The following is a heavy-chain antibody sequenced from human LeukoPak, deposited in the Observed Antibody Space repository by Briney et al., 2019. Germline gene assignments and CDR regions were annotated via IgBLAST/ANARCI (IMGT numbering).Heavy chain of an antibody. CDR2: ITGSGST. D-gene: IGHD3-9*01. J-gene: IGHJ5*02. CDR3: ARGAYDVLTGTHYNWCDP. V-gene: IGHV4-4*07. CDR1: GDSINIYY. Sequence: SETLSLTCSVSGDSINIYYWFWVRQPAGKGLEWIGRITGSGSTNYNPSLKSRVTMSVDTSKNRFSLRLTSVAAADSAVYYCARGAYDVLTGTHYNWCDPWGQGTLVIVSS.